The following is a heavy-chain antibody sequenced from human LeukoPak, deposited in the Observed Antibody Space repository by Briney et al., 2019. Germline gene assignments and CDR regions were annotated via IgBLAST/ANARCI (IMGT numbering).Heavy chain of an antibody. CDR1: GYRLTSYW. D-gene: IGHD2-2*01. Sequence: GESLKISCQGSGYRLTSYWIGWVRQMPGKGLEWMGIIYPGDSDTRYSPSFQGQVTISADKSISTAYLQWSSLKASDTAMYYCARPYCSSSSCQEGLGYWGQGTLVTVSS. CDR2: IYPGDSDT. V-gene: IGHV5-51*01. CDR3: ARPYCSSSSCQEGLGY. J-gene: IGHJ4*02.